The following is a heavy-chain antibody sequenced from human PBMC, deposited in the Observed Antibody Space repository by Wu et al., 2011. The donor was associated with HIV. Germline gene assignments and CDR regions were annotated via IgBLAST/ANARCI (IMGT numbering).Heavy chain of an antibody. CDR3: ARADFWMLSHKSSHYFYMDV. D-gene: IGHD3-3*01. V-gene: IGHV1-69*14. Sequence: QVQLVQSGAEVTKPGSSVKVSCKASGDTFSSYAISWVRQAPGQGLEWMGGFIPMFGTADYAQKFQGRLSMTADKSTSTAYMELSSLRFEDTAVYYCARADFWMLSHKSSHYFYMDVWGKGTTVTVSS. CDR1: GDTFSSYA. J-gene: IGHJ6*03. CDR2: FIPMFGTA.